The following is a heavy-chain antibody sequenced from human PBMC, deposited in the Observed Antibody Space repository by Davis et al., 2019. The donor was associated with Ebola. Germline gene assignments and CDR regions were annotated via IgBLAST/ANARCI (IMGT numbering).Heavy chain of an antibody. V-gene: IGHV4-34*01. J-gene: IGHJ5*01. CDR1: GGSFSDYF. CDR2: ISHHSGYT. CDR3: ARTTKTNIEDSGLGYNSFDS. D-gene: IGHD2/OR15-2a*01. Sequence: SQTLSLTCAVYGGSFSDYFWSWIRQSPEKGLEWIGEISHHSGYTNYNPSLRSRVAISVDSSKNQFSLKINSVTAADTATYYCARTTKTNIEDSGLGYNSFDSWGQGVLVSVSS.